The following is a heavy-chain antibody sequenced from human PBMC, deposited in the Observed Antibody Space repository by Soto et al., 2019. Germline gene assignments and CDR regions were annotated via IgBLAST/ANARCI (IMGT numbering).Heavy chain of an antibody. J-gene: IGHJ6*03. CDR3: ARVGGIPGYYYYYMDV. D-gene: IGHD1-26*01. CDR2: IWYDGSNK. Sequence: GGSLRLSCAASGFTFSSYGMHWVRQAPGKGLEWVAVIWYDGSNKYYADSVKGRFTISRDNSKNTLYLQMNSLRAEDTAVYYCARVGGIPGYYYYYMDVWGKGTTVTVSS. CDR1: GFTFSSYG. V-gene: IGHV3-33*01.